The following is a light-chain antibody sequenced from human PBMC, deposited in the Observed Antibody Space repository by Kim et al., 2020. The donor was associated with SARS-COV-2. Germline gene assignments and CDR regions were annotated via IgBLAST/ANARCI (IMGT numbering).Light chain of an antibody. V-gene: IGKV3-15*01. CDR2: GAS. J-gene: IGKJ5*01. Sequence: EIVMTQSPATLSVSPGERATLSCRASQSVSSSLAWFQQRPGQAPRLLIYGASTRATGVPARFSGSGSGTEFTLTISSLPSEDFAVYYCQQYNNRPITFGQGTRLEIK. CDR1: QSVSSS. CDR3: QQYNNRPIT.